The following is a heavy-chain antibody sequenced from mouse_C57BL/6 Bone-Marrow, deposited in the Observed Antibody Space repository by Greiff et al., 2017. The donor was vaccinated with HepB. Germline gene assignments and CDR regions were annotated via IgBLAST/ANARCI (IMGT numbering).Heavy chain of an antibody. V-gene: IGHV1-66*01. Sequence: VQVVESGPELVKPGASVKISCKASGYSFTSYYIHWVKQRPGQGLEWIGWIYPGSGNTKYNEKFKGKATLTADTSSSTAYMQLSSLTSEDSAVYYCALDGYYAYWGQGTLVTVSA. J-gene: IGHJ3*01. CDR1: GYSFTSYY. CDR2: IYPGSGNT. CDR3: ALDGYYAY. D-gene: IGHD2-3*01.